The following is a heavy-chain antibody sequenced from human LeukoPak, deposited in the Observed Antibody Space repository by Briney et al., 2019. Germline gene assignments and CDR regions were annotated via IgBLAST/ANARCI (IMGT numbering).Heavy chain of an antibody. D-gene: IGHD2-2*01. Sequence: PGGSLRLSCAASGLTFSSYWMHWVRQVPGKGPVWVSRIDPDGTSTSYADSVKGRFTTSRDNAKNSLYLQMNSLRAEDTAVYYCARTRAPSNGRVLYYMDVWGKGTTVTVSS. J-gene: IGHJ6*03. V-gene: IGHV3-74*01. CDR3: ARTRAPSNGRVLYYMDV. CDR1: GLTFSSYW. CDR2: IDPDGTST.